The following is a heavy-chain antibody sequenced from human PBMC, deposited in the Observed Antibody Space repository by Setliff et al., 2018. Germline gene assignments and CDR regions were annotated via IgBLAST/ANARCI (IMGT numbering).Heavy chain of an antibody. CDR3: ARDPLTTNRRRAFDI. CDR1: GGSINSGGYY. D-gene: IGHD4-17*01. Sequence: SETLSLTCTVSGGSINSGGYYWSWIRQHPGKGLEWIGYIYYSGSTYYNPSLKSRVTISVDTSKNQFSLKLSSVTAADTAAYYCARDPLTTNRRRAFDIWGQGTMVTVSS. CDR2: IYYSGST. V-gene: IGHV4-31*03. J-gene: IGHJ3*02.